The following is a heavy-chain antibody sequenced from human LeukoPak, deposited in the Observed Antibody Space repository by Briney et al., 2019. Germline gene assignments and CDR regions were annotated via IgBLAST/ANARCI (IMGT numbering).Heavy chain of an antibody. CDR2: ISHSGGT. V-gene: IGHV4-34*01. CDR1: GGSFSGYY. J-gene: IGHJ4*02. CDR3: ARQTYSTGWNVAYYFDN. Sequence: SETLSLTCAVYGGSFSGYYWSWIRQPPGKGLEWIGSISHSGGTFYKPSLQSRVTVSADTSKNEFSLKVTSVTAADTAVYYCARQTYSTGWNVAYYFDNWGQGTLVTVSS. D-gene: IGHD6-19*01.